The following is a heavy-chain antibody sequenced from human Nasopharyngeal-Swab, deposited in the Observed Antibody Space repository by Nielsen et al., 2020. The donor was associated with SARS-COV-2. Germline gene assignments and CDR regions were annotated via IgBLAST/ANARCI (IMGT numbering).Heavy chain of an antibody. Sequence: WVRQAPGQGLEWMGWINTNTGNPTYVQGFTGRFVFSLDTSVSTAYLQISSLKAGDTAVYYCAREGSDGSGPGDFDYWGQGTLVTVSS. V-gene: IGHV7-4-1*02. CDR2: INTNTGNP. D-gene: IGHD3-10*01. CDR3: AREGSDGSGPGDFDY. J-gene: IGHJ4*02.